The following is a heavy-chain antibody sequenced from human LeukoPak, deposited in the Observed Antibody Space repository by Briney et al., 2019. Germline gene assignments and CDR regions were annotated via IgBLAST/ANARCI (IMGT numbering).Heavy chain of an antibody. CDR1: AYTFTSYY. CDR2: INPSGGST. Sequence: ASVKVSCKASAYTFTSYYMHWVRQAPGQGLEWMGIINPSGGSTSYAQKFQGRVTMTRDTSTSTVYMELSSLRSEDTAVYYCARDDYGGKKFDYWGQGTLVTVSS. D-gene: IGHD4-17*01. CDR3: ARDDYGGKKFDY. V-gene: IGHV1-46*01. J-gene: IGHJ4*02.